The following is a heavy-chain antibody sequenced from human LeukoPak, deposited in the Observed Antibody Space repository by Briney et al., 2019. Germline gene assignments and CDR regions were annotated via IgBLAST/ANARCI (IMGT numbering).Heavy chain of an antibody. CDR2: ISSSSGTI. D-gene: IGHD3-10*01. Sequence: GGSLRLSCAASGFTFSTYSMKWVRQAPGKGLEWVSYISSSSGTIYYADSVKGRFTISRDNAKNSLYLQMNGLRDEDTAVYYCAKDQSDYYGSGSYSEGSYWGQGTLVTVSS. CDR3: AKDQSDYYGSGSYSEGSY. V-gene: IGHV3-48*02. J-gene: IGHJ4*02. CDR1: GFTFSTYS.